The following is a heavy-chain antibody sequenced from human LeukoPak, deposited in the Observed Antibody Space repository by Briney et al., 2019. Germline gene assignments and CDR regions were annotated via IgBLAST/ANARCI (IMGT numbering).Heavy chain of an antibody. CDR2: IKQDGSEK. CDR1: GFTFSSYW. V-gene: IGHV3-7*01. D-gene: IGHD3-3*01. CDR3: ARDRSPYYDFWSGYYRNAFDI. Sequence: PGGSLRLSCAASGFTFSSYWMSWVRQAPGKGLEWVANIKQDGSEKYYVDSVKGRFTISRDNAKNSLYLQMSRLRAEDTAVYYCARDRSPYYDFWSGYYRNAFDIWGQGTMVTVSS. J-gene: IGHJ3*02.